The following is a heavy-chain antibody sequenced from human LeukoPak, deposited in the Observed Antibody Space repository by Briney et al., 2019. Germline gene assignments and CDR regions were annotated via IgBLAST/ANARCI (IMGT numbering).Heavy chain of an antibody. CDR1: GFSLPSRPVG. Sequence: SGPTLVKPTEPLTLTCSFSGFSLPSRPVGVGWIRQPPGKALEWLGFAYWDDDNRYNPFLKRRLTVTKDTSKNQVVLTMTNMDPVDTGTYHCAHRRDYNGDWDGGLFDFWGQGILVTVSS. V-gene: IGHV2-5*02. CDR3: AHRRDYNGDWDGGLFDF. D-gene: IGHD2-21*02. CDR2: AYWDDDN. J-gene: IGHJ4*02.